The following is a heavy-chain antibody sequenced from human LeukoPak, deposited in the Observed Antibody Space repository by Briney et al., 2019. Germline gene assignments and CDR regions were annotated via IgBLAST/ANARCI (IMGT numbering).Heavy chain of an antibody. Sequence: SETLFLTCTVSGGSISTYYWSWIRQPPGKGLEWIGCMYYSGSTNYNPSLKSRVTISVDTSKNQFSLKLSSVTAAATAVYYCARHIVVVTATDDAFDIWGQGTMVTVSS. CDR2: MYYSGST. CDR3: ARHIVVVTATDDAFDI. J-gene: IGHJ3*02. V-gene: IGHV4-59*08. CDR1: GGSISTYY. D-gene: IGHD2-21*02.